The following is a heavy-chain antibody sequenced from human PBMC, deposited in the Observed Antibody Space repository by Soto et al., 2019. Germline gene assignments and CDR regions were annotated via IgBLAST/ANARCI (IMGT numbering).Heavy chain of an antibody. Sequence: GGSLRLSCAASGFTFSSYAMSWVRQAPGKGLEWVSAISGSGGSTYYADSVKGRFTISRDNSKNTLYLQMNSLRAEDTAVYYCAKDLVATILLGDLFFDYWGQGTLVTVSS. CDR2: ISGSGGST. V-gene: IGHV3-23*01. J-gene: IGHJ4*02. D-gene: IGHD5-12*01. CDR3: AKDLVATILLGDLFFDY. CDR1: GFTFSSYA.